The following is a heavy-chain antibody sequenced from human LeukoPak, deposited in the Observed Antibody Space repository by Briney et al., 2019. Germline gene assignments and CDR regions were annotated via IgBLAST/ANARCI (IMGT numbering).Heavy chain of an antibody. CDR3: ARSGWWELLNAFDI. J-gene: IGHJ3*02. V-gene: IGHV3-30-3*01. Sequence: GRSLRLSCAASGFSFSSYAMHWVRQAPGKGLEWVAFISYDGSNKYYADSVKGRFTISRDNSKNTLYLQMNSLRAEDTAVYYCARSGWWELLNAFDIWGQGTMVTVSS. D-gene: IGHD1-26*01. CDR2: ISYDGSNK. CDR1: GFSFSSYA.